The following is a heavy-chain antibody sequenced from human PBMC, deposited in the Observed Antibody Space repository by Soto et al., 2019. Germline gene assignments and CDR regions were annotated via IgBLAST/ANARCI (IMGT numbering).Heavy chain of an antibody. CDR3: ARGYGDYELQLLGY. D-gene: IGHD4-17*01. CDR2: ISSSSSYI. J-gene: IGHJ4*02. Sequence: EVQLVESGGGLVKPGGSLRLSCAASGFTFSSYSMNWVRQAPGKGLEWVSYISSSSSYIYYADSVKGRFTISRDNAKNSLYLQMNSLRAEDTAVYYCARGYGDYELQLLGYWGQGTLVTVSS. V-gene: IGHV3-21*01. CDR1: GFTFSSYS.